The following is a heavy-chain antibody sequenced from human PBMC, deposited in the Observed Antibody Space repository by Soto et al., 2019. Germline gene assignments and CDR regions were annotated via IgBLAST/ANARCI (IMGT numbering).Heavy chain of an antibody. V-gene: IGHV3-23*01. Sequence: EVQLLESGGGLVQPGGSLRLSCAASGFTFSSYAMSWVRQAPGKGLEWVSAISCSGGSTYYADSVKGRFTISRANSKTSLYLQMNSLRAEDTAVYYCAKERIALDYSSSSSDLWGRGTLVTVSS. CDR3: AKERIALDYSSSSSDL. CDR2: ISCSGGST. D-gene: IGHD6-6*01. J-gene: IGHJ2*01. CDR1: GFTFSSYA.